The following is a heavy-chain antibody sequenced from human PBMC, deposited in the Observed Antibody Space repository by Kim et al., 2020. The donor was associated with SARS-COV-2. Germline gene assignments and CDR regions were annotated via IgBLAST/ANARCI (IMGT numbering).Heavy chain of an antibody. J-gene: IGHJ4*02. D-gene: IGHD3-22*01. V-gene: IGHV3-30*18. CDR3: AKENYDSSGPDY. CDR2: ISYDGSNK. CDR1: GFTFSSYG. Sequence: GGSLRLSCAASGFTFSSYGMHWVRQAPGKGLEWVAVISYDGSNKYYADSVKGRFTISRDNSKNTLYLQMNSLRAEDTAVYYCAKENYDSSGPDYWGQGTLVTVSS.